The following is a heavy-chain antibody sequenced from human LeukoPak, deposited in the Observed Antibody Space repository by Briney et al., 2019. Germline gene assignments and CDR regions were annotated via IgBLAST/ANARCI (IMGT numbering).Heavy chain of an antibody. Sequence: GGSLRLSCAASGFSLRTYWMHWVRQAPGKGLVWVSRISSDGSSTNYADSVKGRFTISRDNAKNTLYLQVNSLRAEDTAVYYCATGDGDSRYYFDSWGQGTLVTVSS. CDR3: ATGDGDSRYYFDS. CDR1: GFSLRTYW. D-gene: IGHD4-17*01. V-gene: IGHV3-74*01. J-gene: IGHJ4*02. CDR2: ISSDGSST.